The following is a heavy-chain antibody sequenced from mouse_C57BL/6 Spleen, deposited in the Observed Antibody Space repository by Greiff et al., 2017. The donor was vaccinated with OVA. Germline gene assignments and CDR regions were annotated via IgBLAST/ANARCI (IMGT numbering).Heavy chain of an antibody. CDR3: TRENYGSYYYAMDY. D-gene: IGHD1-1*01. Sequence: EVKLVESGEGLVKPGGSLKLSCAASGFTFSSYAMSWVRQTPEKRLEWVAYISSGGDYIYYADTVKGRFTLSRDNARNTLYLQMSSLKSEDTAEYYGTRENYGSYYYAMDYWGQGTSVTVSS. CDR2: ISSGGDYI. CDR1: GFTFSSYA. J-gene: IGHJ4*01. V-gene: IGHV5-9-1*02.